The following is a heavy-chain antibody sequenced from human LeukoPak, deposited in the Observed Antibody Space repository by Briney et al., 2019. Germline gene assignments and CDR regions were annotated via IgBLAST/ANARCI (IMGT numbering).Heavy chain of an antibody. CDR2: IIPIFGTA. V-gene: IGHV1-69*05. D-gene: IGHD6-6*01. CDR3: ARDRIAAYQNWFDP. Sequence: VASVKVSCKASGGTFSSYAISWVRQAPGQGLECMGGIIPIFGTANYAQKFQGRVTITTDESTSTAYMELSSLRSEDTAVYYCARDRIAAYQNWFDPWGQGTLVTVSS. CDR1: GGTFSSYA. J-gene: IGHJ5*02.